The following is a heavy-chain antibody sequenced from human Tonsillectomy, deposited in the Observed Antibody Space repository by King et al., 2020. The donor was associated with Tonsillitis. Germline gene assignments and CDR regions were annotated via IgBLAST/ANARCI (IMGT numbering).Heavy chain of an antibody. J-gene: IGHJ6*02. D-gene: IGHD6-19*01. CDR2: ISYDGSNK. Sequence: VQLVESGGGVVQPGRSLRLSCAASGFTFSSYAMHWVRQAPGKGLEWVAVISYDGSNKYYADSVKGRFTISRDNSKNTLYLQMNSLRAEDTAVYYCARVAQPIAVATNYYGMDVWGQGTTVTVSS. V-gene: IGHV3-30-3*01. CDR3: ARVAQPIAVATNYYGMDV. CDR1: GFTFSSYA.